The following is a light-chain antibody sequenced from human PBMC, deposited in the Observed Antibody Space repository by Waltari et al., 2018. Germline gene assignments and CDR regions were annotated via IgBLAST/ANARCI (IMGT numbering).Light chain of an antibody. V-gene: IGKV1-9*01. Sequence: DIQLTQSPSFLSASVGDRVTLTCRASQGISSYLAWYQQKPGKAPKLLIYAASTLQSGVPSRFSGSGSGTEFTLTISSLQPEDSATYYCQQLNSYPITFGQGTRVESK. CDR1: QGISSY. CDR2: AAS. CDR3: QQLNSYPIT. J-gene: IGKJ5*01.